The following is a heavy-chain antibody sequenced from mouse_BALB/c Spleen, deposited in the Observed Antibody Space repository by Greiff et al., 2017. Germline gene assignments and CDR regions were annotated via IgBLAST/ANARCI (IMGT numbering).Heavy chain of an antibody. V-gene: IGHV5-4*02. CDR3: ARGGGSSYAMDY. CDR1: GFTFSDYY. J-gene: IGHJ4*01. Sequence: EVQLVESGGGLVKPGGSLKLSCAASGFTFSDYYMYWVRQTPEKRLEWVATFSDGGSYTYYPDSVTGRFTISRANAKNNLYLQMSSLKSEDTAMYYCARGGGSSYAMDYWGQGTSVTVSS. CDR2: FSDGGSYT.